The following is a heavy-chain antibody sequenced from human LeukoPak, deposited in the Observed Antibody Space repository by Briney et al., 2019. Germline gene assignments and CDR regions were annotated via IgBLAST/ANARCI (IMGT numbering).Heavy chain of an antibody. D-gene: IGHD3-10*01. V-gene: IGHV3-9*01. CDR1: GFTFDDYA. J-gene: IGHJ4*02. CDR2: ISWNSGSI. Sequence: GGSLRLSCAASGFTFDDYAMHWVRQAPGKGLEWVSGISWNSGSIGYADSVKGRFTISRDNAKNSLYLQMNSLRAEDTALYYCAKGSSSGEGYFDHWGQGTLVTVSS. CDR3: AKGSSSGEGYFDH.